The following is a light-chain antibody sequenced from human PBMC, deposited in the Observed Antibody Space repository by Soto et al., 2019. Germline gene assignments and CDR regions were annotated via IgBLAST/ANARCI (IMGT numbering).Light chain of an antibody. CDR3: AAWDVSMTLV. J-gene: IGLJ2*01. CDR2: PDI. Sequence: QSVLTQPPSASGTPGQWVTISFSGSSSNIGSSYVYWYQQLPGTDTKLPIYPDIQRPSGVPDRFSGSKAGTSASRAISGLRSEYEADYYCAAWDVSMTLVFGVATKLTV. CDR1: SSNIGSSY. V-gene: IGLV1-47*01.